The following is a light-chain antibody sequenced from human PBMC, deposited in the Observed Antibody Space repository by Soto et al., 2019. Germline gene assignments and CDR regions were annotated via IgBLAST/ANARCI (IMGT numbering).Light chain of an antibody. CDR2: GGS. CDR1: QSIRSSS. J-gene: IGKJ4*01. CDR3: HQYGSSPLT. V-gene: IGKV3-20*01. Sequence: EIVRAQSPATLSVSPGERATLSCRASQSIRSSSLAWYQQKPGQAPRLLIYGGSSRATGIPGRFSGGGSGTDFSLTISRLETEDFSVYYCHQYGSSPLTFGGGTKVDIK.